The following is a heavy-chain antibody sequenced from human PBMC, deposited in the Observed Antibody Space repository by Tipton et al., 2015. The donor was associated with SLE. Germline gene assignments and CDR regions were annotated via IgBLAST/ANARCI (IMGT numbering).Heavy chain of an antibody. D-gene: IGHD3-3*01. CDR1: GYSFTSYW. J-gene: IGHJ5*02. CDR2: INHSGST. V-gene: IGHV4-34*01. CDR3: ARDLPNYDFWGGFDP. Sequence: GAEVKKPGESLRISCKGSGYSFTSYWISWIRQPPGKGLEWIGEINHSGSTNYNPSLKSRVTISVDTSKNQFSLKLSSVTAADTAVYYCARDLPNYDFWGGFDPWGQGTLVTVSS.